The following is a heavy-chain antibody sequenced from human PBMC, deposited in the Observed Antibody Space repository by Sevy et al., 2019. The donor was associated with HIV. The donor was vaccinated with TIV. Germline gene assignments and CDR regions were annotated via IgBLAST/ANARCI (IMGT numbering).Heavy chain of an antibody. D-gene: IGHD4-17*01. CDR1: GFTFSSYS. Sequence: GGSLRLSCAASGFTFSSYSMKWVRQAPGKGLEWVSSISSSSSYIYYADSVKGRFTISRDNAKNSLYLQMNSLRAEDTAVYYCARDRATVTDNDAFDIWGQGTMVTVSS. V-gene: IGHV3-21*01. CDR3: ARDRATVTDNDAFDI. CDR2: ISSSSSYI. J-gene: IGHJ3*02.